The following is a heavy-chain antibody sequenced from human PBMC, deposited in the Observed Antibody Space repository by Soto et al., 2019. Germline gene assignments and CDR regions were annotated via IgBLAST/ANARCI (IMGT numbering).Heavy chain of an antibody. CDR1: GYIFISYG. V-gene: IGHV1-18*01. D-gene: IGHD5-12*01. J-gene: IGHJ4*02. Sequence: AASVKVSCKASGYIFISYGISWVRQAPGQGLEWIGWISTYNGNTNYAQKLQGRVTMTTDTSTSTAYMELRSLRSDYTAVYYCACVEYSGYDFFDYWGQGTLVTVSS. CDR3: ACVEYSGYDFFDY. CDR2: ISTYNGNT.